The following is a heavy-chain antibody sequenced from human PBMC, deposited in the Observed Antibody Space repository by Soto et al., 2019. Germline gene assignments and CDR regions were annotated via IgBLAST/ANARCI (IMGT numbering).Heavy chain of an antibody. V-gene: IGHV3-23*01. J-gene: IGHJ4*02. CDR3: AKDRSRGWAAY. Sequence: AGGARRVSLGASGVTFSPGAKNVGRKAPGKRLEWVPAISGSGGSAYYADSVKGRFTISRDNSKNTLYLQMNSLRAEDTAVYYCAKDRSRGWAAYWGQRTLVTVSS. D-gene: IGHD6-19*01. CDR1: GVTFSPGA. CDR2: ISGSGGSA.